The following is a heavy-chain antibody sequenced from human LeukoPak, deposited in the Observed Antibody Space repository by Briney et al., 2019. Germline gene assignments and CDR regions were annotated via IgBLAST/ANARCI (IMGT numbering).Heavy chain of an antibody. V-gene: IGHV1-2*02. CDR3: ARVPGDDYYFDY. Sequence: ASVKVSCKASGYTFTGYYMHWVRQAPGQGLEWMGWINPNSGGTNYAQKFQGRVTMTRDTSISTAYMELSRLRSVDTAVYYCARVPGDDYYFDYWGQGTLVTVSS. J-gene: IGHJ4*02. D-gene: IGHD7-27*01. CDR2: INPNSGGT. CDR1: GYTFTGYY.